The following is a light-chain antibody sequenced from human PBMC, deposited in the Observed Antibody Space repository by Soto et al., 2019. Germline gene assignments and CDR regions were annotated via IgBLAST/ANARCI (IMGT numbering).Light chain of an antibody. Sequence: DIQMTQSPSSLSASVLYIVTISCRASQTISTYLHWYQHKPGRAPRLLISDVSTLQSGVPGRFRGSGSETEFTLTITYLQPEDFATFYCQKSYSTPINFGQGTRLEIK. CDR1: QTISTY. CDR3: QKSYSTPIN. J-gene: IGKJ5*01. CDR2: DVS. V-gene: IGKV1-39*01.